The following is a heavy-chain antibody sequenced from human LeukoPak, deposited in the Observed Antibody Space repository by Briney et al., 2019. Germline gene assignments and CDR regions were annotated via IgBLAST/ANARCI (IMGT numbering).Heavy chain of an antibody. CDR1: GGSISSYY. CDR3: AGTPLNYYDSSGFYNSYFDY. V-gene: IGHV4-59*03. D-gene: IGHD3-22*01. CDR2: IYYSGST. Sequence: PSETLSLTCTVSGGSISSYYWSWIRQPPGKGLEWIGYIYYSGSTNYNPSLKSRVTISVDTSKTQFSLKLTSVTAADTAVYYCAGTPLNYYDSSGFYNSYFDYWGQGTLVTVSS. J-gene: IGHJ4*02.